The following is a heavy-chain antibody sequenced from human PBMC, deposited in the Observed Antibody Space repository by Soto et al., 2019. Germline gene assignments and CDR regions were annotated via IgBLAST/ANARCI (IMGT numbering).Heavy chain of an antibody. CDR3: TADTAMTNYGMDV. V-gene: IGHV3-73*02. D-gene: IGHD5-18*01. CDR2: IRSKANSYAT. Sequence: EVQLVESGGGLVQPGGSLKLSCVASGFTFSGSAMHWVRQASGKGLEWVGRIRSKANSYATAYAASVKGRFTISRDDSKNTAYLQMNSLKTEDTAVYYCTADTAMTNYGMDVWGQGTTVTVSS. CDR1: GFTFSGSA. J-gene: IGHJ6*02.